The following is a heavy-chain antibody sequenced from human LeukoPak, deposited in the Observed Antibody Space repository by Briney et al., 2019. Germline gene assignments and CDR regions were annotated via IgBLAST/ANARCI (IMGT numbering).Heavy chain of an antibody. CDR3: ARVARLVSSGWYEDY. J-gene: IGHJ4*02. CDR2: IYSGGST. V-gene: IGHV3-53*01. CDR1: GFTVSSNY. Sequence: QPGRSLRLSCAASGFTVSSNYMSWVRQAPGKGLEWVSVIYSGGSTYYADSVKGRFTISRDNAKNSLYLQMNSLRAEDTAVYYCARVARLVSSGWYEDYWGQGTLVTVSS. D-gene: IGHD6-19*01.